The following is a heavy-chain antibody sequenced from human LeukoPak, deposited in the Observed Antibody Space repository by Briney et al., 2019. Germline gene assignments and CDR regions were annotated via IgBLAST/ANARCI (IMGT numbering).Heavy chain of an antibody. CDR3: AHAGSYYQYYYGMDV. Sequence: ASVKVSCKVSGGTFSSYTISWVRQAPGHGREWMGRIIPILGIANYAQKLQGRVTITADKSTSTASMELSSLRSEDTAVYYCAHAGSYYQYYYGMDVWGQGTTVTVSS. CDR1: GGTFSSYT. CDR2: IIPILGIA. D-gene: IGHD3-10*01. J-gene: IGHJ6*02. V-gene: IGHV1-69*02.